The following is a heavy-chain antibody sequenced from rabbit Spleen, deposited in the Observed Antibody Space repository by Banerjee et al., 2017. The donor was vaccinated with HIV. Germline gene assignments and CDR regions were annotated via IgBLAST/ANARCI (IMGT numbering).Heavy chain of an antibody. CDR1: GFSLSNAYV. J-gene: IGHJ4*01. CDR3: ARDTYGGSGLMDLAL. CDR2: INSGSGSV. V-gene: IGHV1S45*01. D-gene: IGHD4-2*01. Sequence: QEQLEESGGDLVKPEGSLTLTCTASGFSLSNAYVMCWVRQAPGKGLEWIGCINSGSGSVYYANWAKGRFTISKTSSTTVTLQMTSLTDADTATHFCARDTYGGSGLMDLALWGPDTLVTVS.